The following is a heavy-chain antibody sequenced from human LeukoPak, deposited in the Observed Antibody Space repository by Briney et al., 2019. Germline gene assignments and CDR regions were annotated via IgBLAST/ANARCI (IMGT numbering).Heavy chain of an antibody. J-gene: IGHJ4*02. CDR2: ITYDGRKK. CDR3: VKDRTYHYDSGSSILDY. Sequence: PGRSLRLSRAASGFSFAGYGMNWVRQAPGRGLEWVAVITYDGRKKYYADSVKGRFTISRDNSKNTQYLEMNSLRAEDTAVYYCVKDRTYHYDSGSSILDYWGQGTLVTVSS. D-gene: IGHD3-10*01. CDR1: GFSFAGYG. V-gene: IGHV3-30*18.